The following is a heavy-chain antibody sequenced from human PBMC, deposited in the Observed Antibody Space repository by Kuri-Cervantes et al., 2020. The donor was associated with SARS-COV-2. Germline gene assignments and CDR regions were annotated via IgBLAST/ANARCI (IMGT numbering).Heavy chain of an antibody. CDR1: GGAINTYNW. Sequence: GSLRLSCVVSGGAINTYNWWTWVRQPPGKGLQWIGEIFHDGSTKFNPSLSLRGRVTMSLDKSKNHFSLNLTSVTAADTAVYYCARLGKNCTNGICNTYHYYYMDVWGKGTTVTVSS. CDR3: ARLGKNCTNGICNTYHYYYMDV. D-gene: IGHD2-8*01. V-gene: IGHV4-4*02. J-gene: IGHJ6*03. CDR2: IFHDGST.